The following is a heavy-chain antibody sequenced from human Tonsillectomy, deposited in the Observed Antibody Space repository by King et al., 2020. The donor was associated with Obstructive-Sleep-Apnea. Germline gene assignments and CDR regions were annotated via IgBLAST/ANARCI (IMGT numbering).Heavy chain of an antibody. J-gene: IGHJ4*02. CDR2: ISWNSGSI. D-gene: IGHD3-22*01. CDR1: GFTFDDYA. V-gene: IGHV3-9*01. Sequence: VQLVESGGGLVQPGRSLRLSCAASGFTFDDYAMHWVRQAPGKGLEWVSGISWNSGSIGYADSVKGRFTISRDNAKNSLYLQMNSLRTEDTALYYCAKEGYYYYSRGYHGSRGFFDYWGQGTLVTVSS. CDR3: AKEGYYYYSRGYHGSRGFFDY.